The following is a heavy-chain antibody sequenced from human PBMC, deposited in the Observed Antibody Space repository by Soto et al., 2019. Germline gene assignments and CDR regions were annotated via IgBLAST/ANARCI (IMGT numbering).Heavy chain of an antibody. CDR3: ALGGYNYGRPFDF. V-gene: IGHV4-59*01. D-gene: IGHD5-18*01. J-gene: IGHJ4*02. CDR1: GGSISNFH. Sequence: PETLSLTCNVSGGSISNFHLSWIRQPPGKGLEWIGYIYYSGNYYNPSLTSRVSMPLDKSKNQFSLHLKSVTAADTALYFCALGGYNYGRPFDFWGQGTRVTVSS. CDR2: IYYSGN.